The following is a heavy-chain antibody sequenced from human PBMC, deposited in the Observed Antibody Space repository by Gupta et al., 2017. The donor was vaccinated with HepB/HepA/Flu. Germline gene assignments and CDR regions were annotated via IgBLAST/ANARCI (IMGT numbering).Heavy chain of an antibody. CDR2: IYSGGTT. V-gene: IGHV3-66*01. J-gene: IGHJ4*02. D-gene: IGHD6-19*01. Sequence: EVQLVESGGGLVQPGGSLRLSCAASGFTVSNNYMSWVRQAPGKGLEGVSLIYSGGTTYDADSVKDRFTISREKAKNTLCLQMNSLRAGDTDLYYCATASGGWSAGLDYWGQGTLVTVSS. CDR3: ATASGGWSAGLDY. CDR1: GFTVSNNY.